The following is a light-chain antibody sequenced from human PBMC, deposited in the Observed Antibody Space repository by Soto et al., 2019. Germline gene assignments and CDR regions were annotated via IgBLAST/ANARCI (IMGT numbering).Light chain of an antibody. V-gene: IGKV3-20*01. Sequence: VLTQSPGTLSLSPGERATLSCRASQSVSSSYIAWYQQKPGQAPRLLIYATSSRATGIPDRFSGSGSGTDFTLIISRLEPEDFAVYYCQQYGGTFGQGTKVEIK. J-gene: IGKJ1*01. CDR3: QQYGGT. CDR1: QSVSSSY. CDR2: ATS.